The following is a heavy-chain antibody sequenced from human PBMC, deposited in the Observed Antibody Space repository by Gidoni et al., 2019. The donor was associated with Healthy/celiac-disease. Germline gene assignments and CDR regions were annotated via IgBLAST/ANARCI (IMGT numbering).Heavy chain of an antibody. CDR2: ISWDGGST. J-gene: IGHJ4*02. Sequence: EVQLVESVGVVVQPGGSLRLSCAASGFTFDDYTMHWVRQAPGKGLEWVSLISWDGGSTYYADSVKGRFTISRDNSKNSLYLQMNSLRTEDTALYYCASSGYYQTANYWGQGTLVTVSS. CDR1: GFTFDDYT. V-gene: IGHV3-43*01. CDR3: ASSGYYQTANY. D-gene: IGHD3-22*01.